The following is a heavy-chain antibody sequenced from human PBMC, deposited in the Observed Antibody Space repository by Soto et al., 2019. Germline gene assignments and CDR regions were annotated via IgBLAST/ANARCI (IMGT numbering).Heavy chain of an antibody. Sequence: SETLSLTCTVPGASISCFYWSWIRKSAGKGLEWIGRIYATGTTDYNPSLKSRVMMSVDTSKKQFSLKLRSVTAADTAVYYCVRDGTKTLRDWFDPWGQGISVTVSS. CDR2: IYATGTT. CDR1: GASISCFY. J-gene: IGHJ5*02. CDR3: VRDGTKTLRDWFDP. V-gene: IGHV4-4*07. D-gene: IGHD1-1*01.